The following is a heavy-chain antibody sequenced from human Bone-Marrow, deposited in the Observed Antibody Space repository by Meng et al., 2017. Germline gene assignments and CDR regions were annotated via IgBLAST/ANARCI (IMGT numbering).Heavy chain of an antibody. D-gene: IGHD2-21*01. Sequence: GESLKISCAASGFTFSDYYMSWIRQAPGKGLEWVSYISSSGSTIYYADSVKGRFTISRDNAKNSLYLQMNSLRAEDTAVYYCTTYFYIVVVGRVRFGYWGQGTLVTVSS. CDR2: ISSSGSTI. CDR3: TTYFYIVVVGRVRFGY. V-gene: IGHV3-11*04. J-gene: IGHJ4*02. CDR1: GFTFSDYY.